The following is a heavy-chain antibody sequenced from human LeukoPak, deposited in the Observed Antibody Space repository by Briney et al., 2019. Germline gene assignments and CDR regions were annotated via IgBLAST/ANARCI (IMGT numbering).Heavy chain of an antibody. CDR3: ARDAELQLLLDAFDI. D-gene: IGHD1-26*01. CDR2: ISSSSSYI. V-gene: IGHV3-21*01. Sequence: GGSLRLSCAASGFTFSSYSMNWVRQAPGKGLEWVSSISSSSSYIYYADSVKGRFTISRDNAKNSLYLQMNSLRAEDTAVYYCARDAELQLLLDAFDIWGQGTMVTVSS. CDR1: GFTFSSYS. J-gene: IGHJ3*02.